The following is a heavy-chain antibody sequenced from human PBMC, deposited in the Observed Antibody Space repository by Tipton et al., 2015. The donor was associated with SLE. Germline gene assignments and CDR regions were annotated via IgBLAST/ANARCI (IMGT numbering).Heavy chain of an antibody. CDR3: VGGYIGFDYYFDY. CDR1: RGSIGSGSY. J-gene: IGHJ4*02. V-gene: IGHV4-61*02. D-gene: IGHD5-12*01. Sequence: TLSLTCAVSRGSIGSGSYWSWIRQPAGKGLEWIGRIYIGGSTNYNPSLKSRVTISIDTSKNQFSLKLSSATATDTAVYYCVGGYIGFDYYFDYWGQGILVTVSS. CDR2: IYIGGST.